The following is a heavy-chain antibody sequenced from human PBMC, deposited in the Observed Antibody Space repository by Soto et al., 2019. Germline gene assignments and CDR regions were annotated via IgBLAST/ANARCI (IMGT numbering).Heavy chain of an antibody. J-gene: IGHJ4*02. D-gene: IGHD4-17*01. Sequence: EVQLVESGGGLVQPGGSLRLSCAGSGFSFINHHMHWVRQAPGKGLEYVSGISASGSTIYYADSVKGRFTISRGNSKNTLFLQMGDLRKQDMAVYYCARVRKTYGDYDYWGQGTLVTVSS. CDR2: ISASGSTI. CDR1: GFSFINHH. CDR3: ARVRKTYGDYDY. V-gene: IGHV3-64*07.